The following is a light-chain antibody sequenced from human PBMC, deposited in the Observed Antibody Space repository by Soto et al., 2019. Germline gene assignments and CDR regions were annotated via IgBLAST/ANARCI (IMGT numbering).Light chain of an antibody. CDR2: AAS. V-gene: IGKV1-39*01. CDR1: QSISSY. CDR3: QHSYITPPT. J-gene: IGKJ3*01. Sequence: DIQMTQSPSSLSASVGDRVTITCRASQSISSYLNWYQQKPGKAPKLLIYAASSLQSGVPSRFSGSGSGTDFTLTIISLQPEDFATYYCQHSYITPPTFGPGTKVDIK.